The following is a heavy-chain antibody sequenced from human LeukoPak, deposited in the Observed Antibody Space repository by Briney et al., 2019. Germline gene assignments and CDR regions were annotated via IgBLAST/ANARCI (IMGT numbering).Heavy chain of an antibody. CDR3: AKDQNDFWSGYLIYFDY. J-gene: IGHJ4*02. V-gene: IGHV3-7*03. CDR1: GFTFSSSW. D-gene: IGHD3-3*01. CDR2: IKEDGSEK. Sequence: GGSLRLSCEASGFTFSSSWMSWVRQAPGKGLEWVAIIKEDGSEKYYVDSVKGQFTISRDNAKNSLYLQMNSLRAEDTAVYYCAKDQNDFWSGYLIYFDYWGQGTLVTVSS.